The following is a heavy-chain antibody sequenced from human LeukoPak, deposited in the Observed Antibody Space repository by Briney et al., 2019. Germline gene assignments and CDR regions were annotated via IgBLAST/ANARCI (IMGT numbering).Heavy chain of an antibody. CDR2: ISRTGNYI. V-gene: IGHV3-21*01. CDR1: GLTFSRYN. J-gene: IGHJ4*02. CDR3: ARVLETDCSGGSCYSGLDY. D-gene: IGHD2-15*01. Sequence: GGSLRLSCAASGLTFSRYNMNWVRQAPGKGLEWVSSISRTGNYIYYADSVKGRFTISRDNAQNSLFLQMNSLRVEDTAVYYCARVLETDCSGGSCYSGLDYWGQGTLVTVSS.